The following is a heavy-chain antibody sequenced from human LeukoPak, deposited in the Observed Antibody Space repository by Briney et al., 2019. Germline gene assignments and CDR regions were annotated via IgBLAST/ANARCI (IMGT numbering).Heavy chain of an antibody. CDR3: ARHSGSYHGPRYFDY. J-gene: IGHJ4*02. CDR1: GFTFSSYS. Sequence: GGSLRLSCAASGFTFSSYSMNWVRQAPGKGLEWVSSISSSSSYIYYADSVKGRFTISRDNAKNSLYLQINSLRAEDTAVYYCARHSGSYHGPRYFDYWGQGTLVTVSS. D-gene: IGHD1-26*01. CDR2: ISSSSSYI. V-gene: IGHV3-21*01.